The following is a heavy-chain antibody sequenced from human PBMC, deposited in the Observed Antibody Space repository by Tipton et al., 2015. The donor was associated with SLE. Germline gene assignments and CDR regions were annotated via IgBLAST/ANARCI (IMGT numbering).Heavy chain of an antibody. Sequence: GSLRLSCVASGFTFSTSWMHWVRQAPGKGLVWVARIKSDGSYTTYADSVRGRFTISRDNAKSTLYLQINSLRAEDTAVYYCAGEDVGYCNGGSCPYYFDYWGQGTMVTVSS. CDR3: AGEDVGYCNGGSCPYYFDY. J-gene: IGHJ4*02. V-gene: IGHV3-74*03. CDR1: GFTFSTSW. D-gene: IGHD2-15*01. CDR2: IKSDGSYT.